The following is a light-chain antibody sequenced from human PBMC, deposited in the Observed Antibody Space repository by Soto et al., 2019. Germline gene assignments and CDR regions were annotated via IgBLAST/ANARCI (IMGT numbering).Light chain of an antibody. V-gene: IGKV1-5*03. CDR3: QHWNDYSWT. CDR2: KTS. Sequence: DIHMTQSPSTLSASVGDRVTITCRASQSISIWLAWYQQKPGKAPNLLIYKTSSLETGVPSRFSGRGSGPEFTLTISSLQPDDFATYYCQHWNDYSWTFGQGTKVEVK. J-gene: IGKJ1*01. CDR1: QSISIW.